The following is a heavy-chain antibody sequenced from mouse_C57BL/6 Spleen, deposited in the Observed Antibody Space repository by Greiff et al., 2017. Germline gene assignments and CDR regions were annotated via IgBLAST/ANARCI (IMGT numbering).Heavy chain of an antibody. CDR2: IDPETGGT. J-gene: IGHJ4*01. V-gene: IGHV1-15*01. D-gene: IGHD1-1*01. Sequence: QVQLQQSGAELVRPGASVTLSCKASGYTFTDYEMHWVKQTPVHGLEWIGAIDPETGGTAYNQKFKGKAILTADKSSSTAYMERRSLTSEDSAVYYCTRGPGSSYYAMDYWGQGTSVTVSS. CDR3: TRGPGSSYYAMDY. CDR1: GYTFTDYE.